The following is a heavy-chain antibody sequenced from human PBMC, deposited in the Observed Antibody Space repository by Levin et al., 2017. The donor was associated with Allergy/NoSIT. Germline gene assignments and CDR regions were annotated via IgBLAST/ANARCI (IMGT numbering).Heavy chain of an antibody. CDR3: ARDSQSGYGGAFDI. V-gene: IGHV3-13*01. J-gene: IGHJ3*02. CDR1: GFSFSSYD. Sequence: GGSLRLSCAASGFSFSSYDMHWVRQTTGKGLEWVSGIEITGKTHYPDSVRGRFTMSRENGKNSLYLQMNSLRDGDTAVYYCARDSQSGYGGAFDIWGQGVMVTVSS. D-gene: IGHD5-12*01. CDR2: IEITGKT.